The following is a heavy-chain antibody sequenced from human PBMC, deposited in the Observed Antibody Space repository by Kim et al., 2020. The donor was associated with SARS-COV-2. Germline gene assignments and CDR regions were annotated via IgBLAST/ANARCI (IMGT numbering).Heavy chain of an antibody. Sequence: GGSLRLSCAPSGFSVRNNYMSWVRQAPGKGLEWVSLIFSDGRTIYSDAVKGRLTASKDNSKDTLYHQMNNLRADDTAVYFCARAGYADRSGQYVDFPFD. CDR1: GFSVRNNY. CDR3: ARAGYADRSGQYVDFPFD. CDR2: IFSDGRT. J-gene: IGHJ4*01. V-gene: IGHV3-66*01. D-gene: IGHD3-16*01.